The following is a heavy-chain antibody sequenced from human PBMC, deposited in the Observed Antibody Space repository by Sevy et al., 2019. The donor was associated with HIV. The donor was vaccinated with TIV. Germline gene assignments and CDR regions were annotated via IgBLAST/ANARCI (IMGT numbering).Heavy chain of an antibody. CDR1: GFTFSSYW. CDR3: ARDSWDSSGWYNYYYYGMDV. J-gene: IGHJ6*02. CDR2: INSDGSST. V-gene: IGHV3-74*01. D-gene: IGHD6-19*01. Sequence: GGSLRLSCAASGFTFSSYWMHLVRQAPGKGLVWVSRINSDGSSTSYADSVKGRFTISRDNAKNTLYLQMNSLRAEDTAVYYCARDSWDSSGWYNYYYYGMDVWGQGTTVTVSS.